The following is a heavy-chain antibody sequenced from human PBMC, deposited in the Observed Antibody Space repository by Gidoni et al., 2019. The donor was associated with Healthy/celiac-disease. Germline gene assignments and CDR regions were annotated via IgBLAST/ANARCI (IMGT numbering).Heavy chain of an antibody. Sequence: QVQLVESGGGVVQPGRSLRLSCAASGFPFSSYGMHWVRQAPGKGLEWVAVISYDGSNKYFADAVKGRFTISRDNSKNTLYLQMNSLRAEDTAVYYCAKSHKGVATISNHWGQGTLVTVSS. CDR3: AKSHKGVATISNH. J-gene: IGHJ4*02. D-gene: IGHD5-12*01. CDR1: GFPFSSYG. CDR2: ISYDGSNK. V-gene: IGHV3-30*18.